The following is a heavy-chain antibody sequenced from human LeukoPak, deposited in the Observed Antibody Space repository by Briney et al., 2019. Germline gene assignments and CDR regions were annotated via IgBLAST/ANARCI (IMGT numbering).Heavy chain of an antibody. CDR2: ISSTSGNTR. CDR3: ARGGGGASFVY. V-gene: IGHV3-11*01. Sequence: PGGSLRLSCEASGFTFSDFYMSWIRQAPGKGLEWLAYISSTSGNTRFYADSVKGRFTISRNNAKNSLYLQLNSLRAEDTAVYYGARGGGGASFVYWGQGTLVTVSS. D-gene: IGHD2-2*01. CDR1: GFTFSDFY. J-gene: IGHJ4*02.